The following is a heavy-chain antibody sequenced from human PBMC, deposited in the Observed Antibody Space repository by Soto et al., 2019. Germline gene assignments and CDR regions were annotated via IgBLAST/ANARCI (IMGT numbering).Heavy chain of an antibody. CDR1: GFTFSSYS. J-gene: IGHJ3*02. CDR3: NVPADDAFDI. D-gene: IGHD2-2*01. V-gene: IGHV3-21*01. Sequence: GGSLRLSCAASGFTFSSYSMNWVRQAPGKGLEWVSSISSSSSYIYYADSVKGRFTISRDNAKNSLYLQMNSLRAEDTAVDYCNVPADDAFDIWGQGTTVTVSS. CDR2: ISSSSSYI.